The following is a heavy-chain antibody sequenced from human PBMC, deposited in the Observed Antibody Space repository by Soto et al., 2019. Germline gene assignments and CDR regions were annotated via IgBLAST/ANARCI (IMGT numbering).Heavy chain of an antibody. CDR3: AKDGGSYYFGTIDH. J-gene: IGHJ4*02. CDR1: GGSISSGGYY. CDR2: IYYSGST. V-gene: IGHV4-31*03. Sequence: PSETLSLTCTVSGGSISSGGYYWSWIRQHPGKGLEWIGYIYYSGSTYYNLSLKSRVTISVDTSKNQFSLKLNSVTAADTAVYYCAKDGGSYYFGTIDHWGQGTLVTVSS. D-gene: IGHD1-26*01.